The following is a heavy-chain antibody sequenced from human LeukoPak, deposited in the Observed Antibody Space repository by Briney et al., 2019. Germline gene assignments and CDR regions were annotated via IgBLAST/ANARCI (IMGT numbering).Heavy chain of an antibody. J-gene: IGHJ4*02. CDR2: IYPGDSDT. V-gene: IGHV5-51*01. D-gene: IGHD6-19*01. CDR3: ARQVGAVAGTKYFDF. Sequence: GESLKISCKASGYSFISYWIGWVRQMPGKGLEWMGIIYPGDSDTRYSPSFQGQVTISADKSITTAYLQWSSLKASDTAMYYCARQVGAVAGTKYFDFWGRGTLVTVSS. CDR1: GYSFISYW.